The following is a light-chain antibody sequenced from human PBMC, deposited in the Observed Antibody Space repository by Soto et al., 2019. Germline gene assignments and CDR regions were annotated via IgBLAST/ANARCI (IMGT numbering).Light chain of an antibody. V-gene: IGLV2-23*01. J-gene: IGLJ1*01. Sequence: QSVLTQPASVSGSPGQSITISCTGTSRDVGIYILVSWYQLHPGKVPKLIIYEDTKRPSGISSRFSGSESGITAFLTISGLQAEDEADYYCCSYAGSSTYVFGTGTKVTVL. CDR1: SRDVGIYIL. CDR3: CSYAGSSTYV. CDR2: EDT.